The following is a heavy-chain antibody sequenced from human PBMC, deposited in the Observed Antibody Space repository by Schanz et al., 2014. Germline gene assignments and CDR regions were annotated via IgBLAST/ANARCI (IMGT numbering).Heavy chain of an antibody. J-gene: IGHJ4*02. CDR2: IISILGIP. Sequence: QVQVEQSGPEVKKPGASVTVSCQASGYTFSFTSYNVHWVRQAPGQGLEWMGRIISILGIPNYAQKFQGRVTFTADRSTSTAYMELSSLRSEDTAVYYCARGYGDSPTDFWGQGTLVTVSA. CDR3: ARGYGDSPTDF. V-gene: IGHV1-69*09. D-gene: IGHD4-17*01. CDR1: GYTFSFTSYN.